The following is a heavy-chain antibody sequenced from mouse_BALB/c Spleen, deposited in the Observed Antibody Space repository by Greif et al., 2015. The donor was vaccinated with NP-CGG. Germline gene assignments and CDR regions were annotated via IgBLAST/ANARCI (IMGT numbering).Heavy chain of an antibody. D-gene: IGHD2-3*01. CDR2: INPYNGDT. CDR3: ARSGRGLLRDFDY. J-gene: IGHJ2*01. CDR1: GYSFTGYF. Sequence: EVQLQQSGPELVKPGASVKISCKASGYSFTGYFMNWVMQSHGESLEWIGRINPYNGDTFYNQKFKGKATLTVDKSSSTAHMELRSLASEDSAVYYCARSGRGLLRDFDYWGQGTTLTVSS. V-gene: IGHV1-20*02.